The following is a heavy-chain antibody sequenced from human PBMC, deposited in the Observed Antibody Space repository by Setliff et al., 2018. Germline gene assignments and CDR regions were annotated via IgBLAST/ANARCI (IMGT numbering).Heavy chain of an antibody. Sequence: GGSLRLSCVASGFTFSSYSMIWVRQAPGTGLEWVSSVSIGQTHIYYADSVKGRFTISRENAMNSLYLQMNSLRADDTAVYYCARQRYYDTTGKAFDIWGQGTMVTVSS. D-gene: IGHD3-22*01. J-gene: IGHJ3*02. CDR3: ARQRYYDTTGKAFDI. CDR1: GFTFSSYS. V-gene: IGHV3-21*01. CDR2: VSIGQTHI.